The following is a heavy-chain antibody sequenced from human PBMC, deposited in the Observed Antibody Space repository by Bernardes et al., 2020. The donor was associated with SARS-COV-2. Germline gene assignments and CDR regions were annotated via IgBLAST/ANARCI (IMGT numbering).Heavy chain of an antibody. J-gene: IGHJ4*02. CDR3: ARTGGYAGYLDY. V-gene: IGHV4-59*01. CDR2: IYYSGST. CDR1: GGSISSYY. Sequence: SETLSLTCTVSGGSISSYYWSWIRQSPGKGLEWIGYIYYSGSTNYNPSFSGRVIISVDTSKNQISLNLSSVTAADTAVYYCARTGGYAGYLDYWGQGTLVTVSS. D-gene: IGHD2-15*01.